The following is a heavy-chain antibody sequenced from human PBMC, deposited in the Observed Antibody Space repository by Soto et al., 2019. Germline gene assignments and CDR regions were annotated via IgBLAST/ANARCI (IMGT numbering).Heavy chain of an antibody. CDR3: ARGSRSPTIFGVDLYYYYMDV. CDR1: GYTFTSYD. D-gene: IGHD3-3*01. V-gene: IGHV1-8*01. J-gene: IGHJ6*03. CDR2: MNPNSGNT. Sequence: ASVKVSCKASGYTFTSYDINWVRQATGQGLEWMGWMNPNSGNTGYAQKFQGRVTMTRNTSISTAYMELSSLRSEDTAVYYCARGSRSPTIFGVDLYYYYMDVWGKGTTVTVSS.